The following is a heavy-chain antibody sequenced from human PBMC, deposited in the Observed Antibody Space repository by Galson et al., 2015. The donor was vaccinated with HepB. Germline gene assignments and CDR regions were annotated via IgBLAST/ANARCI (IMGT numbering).Heavy chain of an antibody. Sequence: ATLSLTCPVSGGSISSSSYYWGWIRQPPGKELEWIGSIYYSGSTYYNPSLKSRVTISVDTSKNQFSLKLSSVTAADTAVYYCARHRIRTYYDILTGYYPFDYWGQGTLVTVSS. J-gene: IGHJ4*02. D-gene: IGHD3-9*01. CDR3: ARHRIRTYYDILTGYYPFDY. CDR1: GGSISSSSYY. V-gene: IGHV4-39*01. CDR2: IYYSGST.